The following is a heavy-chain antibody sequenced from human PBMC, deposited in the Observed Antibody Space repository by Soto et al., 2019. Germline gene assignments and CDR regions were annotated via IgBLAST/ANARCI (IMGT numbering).Heavy chain of an antibody. CDR3: ARVDSSSWSYDNWFDP. Sequence: ASVKVSCKASEYSFTGHYLHWVRQAPGQGLEWMGWIDPKSGDTNYAQKFRDRVTMTSDTSISTAYLDLSSLRPDDTAVYYCARVDSSSWSYDNWFDPWGQGTLVTVSS. CDR1: EYSFTGHY. J-gene: IGHJ5*02. V-gene: IGHV1-2*02. CDR2: IDPKSGDT. D-gene: IGHD6-13*01.